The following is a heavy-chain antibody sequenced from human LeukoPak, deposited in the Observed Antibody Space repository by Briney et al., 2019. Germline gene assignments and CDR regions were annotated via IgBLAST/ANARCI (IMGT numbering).Heavy chain of an antibody. J-gene: IGHJ4*02. V-gene: IGHV3-53*01. Sequence: GGSLRLSCAASGFTVSSNYMSWVRQAPGKGLAWVSVIYSGGSTYYADSVKGRFTISRDNSKNTLYLQMNSLRAEDTAVYYCARENSDYYDTYFDYWGQGTLVTVSS. CDR1: GFTVSSNY. CDR2: IYSGGST. CDR3: ARENSDYYDTYFDY. D-gene: IGHD3-22*01.